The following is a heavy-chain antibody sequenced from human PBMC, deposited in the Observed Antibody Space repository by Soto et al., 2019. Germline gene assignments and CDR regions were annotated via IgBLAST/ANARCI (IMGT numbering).Heavy chain of an antibody. CDR2: ITPTGGGRT. V-gene: IGHV1-46*01. Sequence: ASVKVSCKASGSTFPNYYMHWVRQAPGQGLEWLGIITPTGGGRTKYSQKFQGRVTMTRDTSTSTAYMELSRLRSDDTAVYYCARATVTEYFQHWGQGTLVTVSS. D-gene: IGHD2-21*02. CDR1: GSTFPNYY. CDR3: ARATVTEYFQH. J-gene: IGHJ1*01.